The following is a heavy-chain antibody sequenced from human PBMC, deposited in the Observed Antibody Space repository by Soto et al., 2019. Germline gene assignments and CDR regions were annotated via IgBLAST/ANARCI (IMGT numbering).Heavy chain of an antibody. Sequence: QVQLVESGGGVVQPGGSLRLSCTTSGFTFNTYGMHWVRQAPGKGLEWVAIIWYDGSNKYYADSVKGRFTISRDNPKNTLYLQMQSLRAEDSALYYCARADCTGAYCYSWPFNYGVDVWGQGTTVTVSS. CDR2: IWYDGSNK. CDR3: ARADCTGAYCYSWPFNYGVDV. J-gene: IGHJ6*02. D-gene: IGHD2-15*01. CDR1: GFTFNTYG. V-gene: IGHV3-33*08.